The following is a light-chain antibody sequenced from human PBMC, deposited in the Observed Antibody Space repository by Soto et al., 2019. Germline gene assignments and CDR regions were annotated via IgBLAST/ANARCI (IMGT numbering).Light chain of an antibody. CDR1: QSVSSSY. CDR2: GAS. J-gene: IGKJ1*01. Sequence: EIFLTQSPGTLSLSLREKATLSCRASQSVSSSYLAWYQQKPGQAPRLLIYGASSRATGIPDRFSGSGSGTDFTLTISRLEPEDFAVYYCQQYGSSPWTFGQGTKVDI. CDR3: QQYGSSPWT. V-gene: IGKV3-20*01.